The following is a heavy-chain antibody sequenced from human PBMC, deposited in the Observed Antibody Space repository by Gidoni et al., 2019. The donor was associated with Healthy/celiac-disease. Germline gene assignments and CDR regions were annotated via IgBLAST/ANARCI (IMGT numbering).Heavy chain of an antibody. Sequence: EVQLLESGGGLVQPGGSLRLSCAASGFTFSSYAMSWVRPAPGQGMEWVSAISGRGGSTYYADSVKGRFTISRDNSKKTLYLQMNRLRAEDTAVYYCVGSGSYYYRYYMDVWGKGTTVTVSS. CDR1: GFTFSSYA. CDR2: ISGRGGST. V-gene: IGHV3-23*01. J-gene: IGHJ6*03. CDR3: VGSGSYYYRYYMDV. D-gene: IGHD3-10*01.